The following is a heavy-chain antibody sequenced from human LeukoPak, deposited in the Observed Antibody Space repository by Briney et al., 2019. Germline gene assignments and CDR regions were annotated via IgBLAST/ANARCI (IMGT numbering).Heavy chain of an antibody. CDR1: GYTLTELS. V-gene: IGHV1-24*01. Sequence: ASVKVSCKVSGYTLTELSMHWVRQAPGKGLEWMGGFDPEDGETIYAQKFQGRVTMTEDTSTDTAYMELSSLRSEDTAVYYCATEPKGYCSSTSCYTGDYWGQGTLVTVSS. D-gene: IGHD2-2*02. CDR3: ATEPKGYCSSTSCYTGDY. CDR2: FDPEDGET. J-gene: IGHJ4*02.